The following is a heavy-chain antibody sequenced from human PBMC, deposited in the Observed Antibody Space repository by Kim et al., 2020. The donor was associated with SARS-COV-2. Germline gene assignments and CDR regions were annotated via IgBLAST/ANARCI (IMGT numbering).Heavy chain of an antibody. V-gene: IGHV4-59*13. J-gene: IGHJ5*02. CDR2: IYYSGST. CDR1: GGSISSYY. Sequence: SETLSLTCTVSGGSISSYYWSWIRQPPGKGLEWIGYIYYSGSTNYNPSLKSRVTISVDTSKNQFSLKLSSVTAADTAVYYCARAIYGWFDPWGQGTLVTVSS. CDR3: ARAIYGWFDP. D-gene: IGHD2-21*01.